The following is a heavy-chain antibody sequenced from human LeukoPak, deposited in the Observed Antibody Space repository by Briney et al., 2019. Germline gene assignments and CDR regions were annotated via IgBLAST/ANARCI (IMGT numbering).Heavy chain of an antibody. Sequence: PSETLSLTCTVSGGSISSYYWSWIRQPPGKGLEWIGYIYHSGSTYYNPSLKSRATISVDTSKNQFSLKLSSVTAADTAVYYCARQPTYYYGSGSYSVDYWGQGTLVTVSS. CDR2: IYHSGST. J-gene: IGHJ4*02. V-gene: IGHV4-59*12. D-gene: IGHD3-10*01. CDR3: ARQPTYYYGSGSYSVDY. CDR1: GGSISSYY.